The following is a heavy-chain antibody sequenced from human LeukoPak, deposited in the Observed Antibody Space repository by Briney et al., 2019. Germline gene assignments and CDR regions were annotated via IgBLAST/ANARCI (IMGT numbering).Heavy chain of an antibody. CDR2: ISSSGSTM. V-gene: IGHV3-48*04. D-gene: IGHD1-26*01. CDR1: GFTFSIYS. J-gene: IGHJ4*02. Sequence: GGSLRLSCAASGFTFSIYSMNWVRQAPGKGLEWVTYISSSGSTMYYADSVKGRFTISRDNAKKSLYLQMNSLRAEDTAVYYCARRSPTQDFDYWGQGTLVTVSS. CDR3: ARRSPTQDFDY.